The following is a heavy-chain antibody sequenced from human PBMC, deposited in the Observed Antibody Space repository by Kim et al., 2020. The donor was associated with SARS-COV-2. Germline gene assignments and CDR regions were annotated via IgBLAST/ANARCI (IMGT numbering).Heavy chain of an antibody. V-gene: IGHV3-33*01. CDR2: IWYDGSNK. CDR1: GFTFSSYG. D-gene: IGHD3-16*01. Sequence: GGSLRLSCAASGFTFSSYGMHWVRQAPGKGLEWVAGIWYDGSNKYYADSVKGRFTISRDNSKNTLYVQMNSLRAEDTAVYYCARDPRFGASTPYYYYGMDVLGPGTTVTVSS. J-gene: IGHJ6*02. CDR3: ARDPRFGASTPYYYYGMDV.